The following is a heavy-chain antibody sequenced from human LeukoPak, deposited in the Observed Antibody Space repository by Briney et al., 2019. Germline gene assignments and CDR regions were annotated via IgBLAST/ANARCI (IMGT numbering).Heavy chain of an antibody. J-gene: IGHJ6*03. V-gene: IGHV4-30-4*08. CDR1: GGSISSGDYY. Sequence: SQTLSLTCTVSGGSISSGDYYWSWIRQPPGKGLEWIGYIYYSGSTNYNPSLKSRVTISVDTSKNQFSLKLSSVTAADTAVYYCARKGYSYAYYYMDVWGKGTTVTVSS. D-gene: IGHD5-18*01. CDR3: ARKGYSYAYYYMDV. CDR2: IYYSGST.